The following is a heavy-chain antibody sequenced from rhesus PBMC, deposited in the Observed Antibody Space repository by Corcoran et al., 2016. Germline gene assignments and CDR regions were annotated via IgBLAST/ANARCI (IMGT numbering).Heavy chain of an antibody. J-gene: IGHJ2*01. D-gene: IGHD1-20*01. Sequence: QLQLQESGPGLVKPSETLSVTCAVSGGSISSSYWSWIRQAPGKGLEWIGYIYGSGSSTNYNPSLKSRVTRSVDTSKNQLSLKLSSVTAADTAVYYCARGYSWNNVGWYFDLWGPGTPITISS. CDR3: ARGYSWNNVGWYFDL. V-gene: IGHV4-169*01. CDR2: IYGSGSST. CDR1: GGSISSSY.